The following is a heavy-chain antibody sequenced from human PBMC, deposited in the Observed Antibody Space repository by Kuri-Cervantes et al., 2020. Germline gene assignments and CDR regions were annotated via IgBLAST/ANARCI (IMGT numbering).Heavy chain of an antibody. V-gene: IGHV3-30*03. CDR1: GFTFSSYG. CDR2: ISYDGSNK. J-gene: IGHJ4*02. Sequence: GESLKISCAASGFTFSSYGMHWVRQAPGKGLEWVAVISYDGSNKYYADSVKGRFTISRDHSKNTLYLQMNSLRAEDMAVYYCAREKSSAYYDFWSGYRDLGRERGYFDYWGQGTLVT. D-gene: IGHD3-3*01. CDR3: AREKSSAYYDFWSGYRDLGRERGYFDY.